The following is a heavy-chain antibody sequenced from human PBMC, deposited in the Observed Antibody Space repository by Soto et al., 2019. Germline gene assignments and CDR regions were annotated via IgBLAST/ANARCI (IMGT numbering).Heavy chain of an antibody. CDR3: ARAGSSWIFFDS. CDR2: INYSGDT. D-gene: IGHD6-13*01. Sequence: LSLTCTVSGGSIGSNSYYWSWIRQHPGRGLEWIGYINYSGDTYYNPSLESPVTISVDTSKNQFSLKLSSVTAADTAVYYCARAGSSWIFFDSWGQGTLVTVSS. J-gene: IGHJ4*01. CDR1: GGSIGSNSYY. V-gene: IGHV4-31*01.